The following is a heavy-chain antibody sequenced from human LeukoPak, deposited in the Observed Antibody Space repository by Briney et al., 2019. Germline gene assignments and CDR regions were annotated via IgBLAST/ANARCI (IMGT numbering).Heavy chain of an antibody. J-gene: IGHJ4*02. CDR2: ISGSGGST. Sequence: GGSLRLSCAASGFTFSSYAMNWVRQAPGKGLEWVSAISGSGGSTYYADSVKGRFTISRDNSKNTLYLQMNSLRAEDTAVYYCAKDVHVVVTGFDYWGQGTLVTVSS. D-gene: IGHD2-21*02. CDR1: GFTFSSYA. V-gene: IGHV3-23*01. CDR3: AKDVHVVVTGFDY.